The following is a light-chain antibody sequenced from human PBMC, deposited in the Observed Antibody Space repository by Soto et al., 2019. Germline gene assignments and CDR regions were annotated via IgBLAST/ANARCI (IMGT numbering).Light chain of an antibody. CDR3: QQYNNRPLT. Sequence: EIVLTQSPGTLSLSPGERATLSCRASQSVSSNLAWYQQKPGQAPRLLIYGASSRATGIPVRFSGSGSGTEFTLTISSLQSEDFAVYYCQQYNNRPLTFGQGTRLEIK. CDR1: QSVSSN. V-gene: IGKV3-15*01. CDR2: GAS. J-gene: IGKJ5*01.